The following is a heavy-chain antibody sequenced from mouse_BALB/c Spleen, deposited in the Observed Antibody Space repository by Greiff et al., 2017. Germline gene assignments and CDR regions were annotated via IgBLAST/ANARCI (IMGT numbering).Heavy chain of an antibody. D-gene: IGHD2-4*01. CDR1: GFTFSSYA. CDR2: ISSGGST. J-gene: IGHJ3*01. CDR3: ARDEYDGGVLFAY. V-gene: IGHV5-6-5*01. Sequence: EVHLVESGGGLVKPGGSLKLSCAASGFTFSSYAMSWVRQTPEKRLEWVASISSGGSTYYPDSVKGRFTISRDNARNILYLQMSSLRSEDTAMYYCARDEYDGGVLFAYWGQGTLVTVSA.